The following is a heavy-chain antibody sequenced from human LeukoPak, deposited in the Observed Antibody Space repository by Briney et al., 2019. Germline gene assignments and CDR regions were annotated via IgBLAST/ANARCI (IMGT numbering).Heavy chain of an antibody. CDR2: IHTSGST. V-gene: IGHV4-4*07. CDR3: ARDRYYYDSSARYFDY. CDR1: GGSISSYY. J-gene: IGHJ4*02. D-gene: IGHD3-22*01. Sequence: PSETLSLTCTVSGGSISSYYWSWIRQPAGKGLEWIGRIHTSGSTNYSPSLKSRVTMSVDTSKNQFFLKLSSVTAADTAVYYCARDRYYYDSSARYFDYWGQGTLVTVSS.